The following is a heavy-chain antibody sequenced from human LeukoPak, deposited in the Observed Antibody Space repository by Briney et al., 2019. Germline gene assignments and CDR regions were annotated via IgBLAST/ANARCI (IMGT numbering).Heavy chain of an antibody. CDR1: GFTFSSYA. J-gene: IGHJ4*02. CDR3: AKEADYYGSGSYYYYFDY. Sequence: GGSLRLSCAASGFTFSSYAMSWVRQAPGKGLEWVSAISGSGGSTYYADSVKGRFTISRGNSKNTLYLQMNSLRAEDTAVDYCAKEADYYGSGSYYYYFDYWGQGTLVTVSS. CDR2: ISGSGGST. D-gene: IGHD3-10*01. V-gene: IGHV3-23*01.